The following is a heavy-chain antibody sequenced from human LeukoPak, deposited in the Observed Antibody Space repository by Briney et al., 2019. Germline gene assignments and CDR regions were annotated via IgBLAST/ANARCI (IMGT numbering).Heavy chain of an antibody. J-gene: IGHJ2*01. V-gene: IGHV4-4*07. CDR2: IYTSGST. CDR1: GGSISSYY. D-gene: IGHD6-19*01. CDR3: ATQSSGYYWYFDL. Sequence: SETLSLTCTVSGGSISSYYWSWIRQPAGKGLEWIGRIYTSGSTNYNPSLKSRVTMSLDPSKNQFSLKVSSVTAADTAVYYCATQSSGYYWYFDLWGRGTLVTVSS.